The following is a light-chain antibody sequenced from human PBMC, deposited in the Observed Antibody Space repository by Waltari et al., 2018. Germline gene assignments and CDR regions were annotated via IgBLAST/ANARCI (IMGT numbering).Light chain of an antibody. Sequence: QSVLTQPPSVSEAPRQRVTISCSGSRSNIGNNAVSWYQQFPGKAPKLLMYFDDLLPPGVSDLCSGSKSGTSASLAISVLQSEDEAVYYCAVWDDSLNGQVFGGGTKLTVL. V-gene: IGLV1-36*01. CDR1: RSNIGNNA. J-gene: IGLJ3*02. CDR2: FDD. CDR3: AVWDDSLNGQV.